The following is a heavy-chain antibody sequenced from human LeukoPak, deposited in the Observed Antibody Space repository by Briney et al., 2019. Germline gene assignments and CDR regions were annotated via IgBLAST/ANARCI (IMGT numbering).Heavy chain of an antibody. J-gene: IGHJ4*02. CDR1: GGSISSSNW. V-gene: IGHV4-4*02. CDR2: IYHSGST. D-gene: IGHD3-10*01. Sequence: PSGTLSLTCAVSGGSISSSNWWSWVRQPPGKGLEWIGEIYHSGSTNYNPSLKSRVTISVDKSKNQFSLKLSSVTAADTAVYYCARASITMVRGVPLYYFDYWGQGTLVTVSS. CDR3: ARASITMVRGVPLYYFDY.